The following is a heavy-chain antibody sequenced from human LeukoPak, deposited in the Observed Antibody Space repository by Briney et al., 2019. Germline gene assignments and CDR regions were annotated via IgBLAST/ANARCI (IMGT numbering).Heavy chain of an antibody. J-gene: IGHJ6*03. CDR3: ATATGGPGIAAAAPMDV. CDR2: INPNSGGT. V-gene: IGHV1-2*02. Sequence: ASVKVSCKASGYTFTGYYMHWVRQAPGQGLEWMGWINPNSGGTNYAQKFQGRVTMTRDTSISTAYMVLSRLRSDDTAVYYCATATGGPGIAAAAPMDVWGKGTTVTVSS. D-gene: IGHD6-13*01. CDR1: GYTFTGYY.